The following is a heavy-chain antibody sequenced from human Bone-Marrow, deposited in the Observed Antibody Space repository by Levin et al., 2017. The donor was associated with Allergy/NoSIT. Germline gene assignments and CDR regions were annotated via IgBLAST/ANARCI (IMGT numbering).Heavy chain of an antibody. CDR1: GYTFTGYY. J-gene: IGHJ3*02. V-gene: IGHV1-2*04. D-gene: IGHD3-10*01. CDR2: INPNSGGT. Sequence: VASVKVSCKASGYTFTGYYMHWVRQAPGQGLEWMGWINPNSGGTNYAQKFQGWVTMTRDTSISTAYMELSRLRSDDTAVYYCARDGSDFGDAFDIWGQGTMVTVSS. CDR3: ARDGSDFGDAFDI.